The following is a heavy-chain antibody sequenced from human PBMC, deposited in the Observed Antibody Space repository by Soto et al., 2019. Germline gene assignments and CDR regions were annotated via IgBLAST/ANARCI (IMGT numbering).Heavy chain of an antibody. CDR2: INSDGSST. CDR1: GFTFSSYW. D-gene: IGHD3-9*01. J-gene: IGHJ4*02. Sequence: GGSLRLSCAASGFTFSSYWMHWVRQAPGKGLVWVSRINSDGSSTSYADSVKGRFTISRDNAKNTLYLQMNSLRAEDTAVYYCARALYYDILTGYYSGPRLDYWGQGTLVTVSS. V-gene: IGHV3-74*01. CDR3: ARALYYDILTGYYSGPRLDY.